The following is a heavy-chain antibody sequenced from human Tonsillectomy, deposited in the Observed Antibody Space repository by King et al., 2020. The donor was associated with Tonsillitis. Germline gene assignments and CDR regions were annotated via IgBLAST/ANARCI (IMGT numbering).Heavy chain of an antibody. Sequence: VQLVESGGGLVQPGGSLRLSCAASGFTFSSSAMSWVRQAPGKGLEWASAISGGGDSACYADSVKGRFTISRDNSNNTLYLQMNSLRAEDTGVYYCAKDAVTGGWSDFYGMDVWGQGTTVTVSS. D-gene: IGHD2-15*01. V-gene: IGHV3-23*04. CDR2: ISGGGDSA. CDR3: AKDAVTGGWSDFYGMDV. CDR1: GFTFSSSA. J-gene: IGHJ6*02.